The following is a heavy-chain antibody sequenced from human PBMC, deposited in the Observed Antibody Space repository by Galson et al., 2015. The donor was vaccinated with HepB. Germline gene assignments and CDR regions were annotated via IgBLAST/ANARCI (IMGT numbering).Heavy chain of an antibody. CDR2: ISYDGSNK. D-gene: IGHD6-19*01. CDR1: GFTFSSYA. V-gene: IGHV3-30-3*01. J-gene: IGHJ6*02. Sequence: SLRLSCAASGFTFSSYAMHWVRQAPGKGLEWVAVISYDGSNKYYADSVKGRFTISRDNSKNTLYLQMNSLRAEDTAVYYCASDAAPSSGWYLFYYYGMDVWGQGTTVTVSS. CDR3: ASDAAPSSGWYLFYYYGMDV.